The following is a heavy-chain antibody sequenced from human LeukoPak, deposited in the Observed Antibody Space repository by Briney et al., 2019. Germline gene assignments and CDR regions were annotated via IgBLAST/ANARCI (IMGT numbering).Heavy chain of an antibody. D-gene: IGHD3-16*01. CDR1: GGSITRSTDY. V-gene: IGHV4-39*01. Sequence: SETLSLTCTVSGGSITRSTDYWGWLRQPPGKGLEWIGSINYSGITYYNPSLKSRVTKSVDTSKNQFSLNLNSVTAADTAVYYCARHDRGGLDAFDIWGQGTMVTVSS. CDR3: ARHDRGGLDAFDI. J-gene: IGHJ3*02. CDR2: INYSGIT.